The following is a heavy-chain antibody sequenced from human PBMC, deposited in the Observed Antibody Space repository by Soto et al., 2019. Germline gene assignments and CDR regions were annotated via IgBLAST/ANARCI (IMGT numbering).Heavy chain of an antibody. D-gene: IGHD2-21*02. V-gene: IGHV3-64*01. CDR3: ARADSGGDYHY. CDR2: ITSNGGST. Sequence: EVQLVESGGGLVQPGGSLRLSCAASGFSFSNYAMHWVRQAPGKGLEYVSAITSNGGSTYYANSVKGRFTISRDNSKDTLSLQMGSLRAEDMAVDYCARADSGGDYHYWGQGTLVTVSS. CDR1: GFSFSNYA. J-gene: IGHJ4*02.